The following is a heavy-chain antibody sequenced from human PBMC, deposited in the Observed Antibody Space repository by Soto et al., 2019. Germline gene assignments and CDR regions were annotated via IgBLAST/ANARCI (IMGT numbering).Heavy chain of an antibody. CDR3: ARGNYYDSSGYYDRAY. D-gene: IGHD3-22*01. V-gene: IGHV4-39*01. J-gene: IGHJ4*02. CDR2: IYYSGST. Sequence: SETLSLTYTVSGGSISSSSYYWGWIRQPPGKGLEWIGSIYYSGSTYYNPSLKSRVTISVDTSKNQFSLKLSSVTAADTAVYYCARGNYYDSSGYYDRAYWGQGTLVTVSS. CDR1: GGSISSSSYY.